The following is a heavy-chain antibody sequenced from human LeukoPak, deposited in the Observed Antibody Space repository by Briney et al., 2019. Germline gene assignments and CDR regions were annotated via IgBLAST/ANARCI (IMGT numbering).Heavy chain of an antibody. CDR3: AKEDYGDYHTMDY. Sequence: GGSLRLSCAASGFTFSSYEMNWVRQAPGKGLEWVSAISGSGGSTYYADSVKGRFTISRDNSKNTLNLQMNSLRAEDTAVYYCAKEDYGDYHTMDYWGQGTLVTVSS. D-gene: IGHD4-17*01. CDR2: ISGSGGST. J-gene: IGHJ4*02. V-gene: IGHV3-23*01. CDR1: GFTFSSYE.